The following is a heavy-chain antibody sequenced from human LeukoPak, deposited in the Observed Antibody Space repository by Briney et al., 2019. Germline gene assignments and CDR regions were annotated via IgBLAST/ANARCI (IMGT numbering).Heavy chain of an antibody. J-gene: IGHJ4*02. D-gene: IGHD3-3*01. CDR3: ARGLEWYCDY. V-gene: IGHV1-18*01. CDR1: GYTFTSYG. CDR2: ISAYNGNT. Sequence: GASVKVSCKASGYTFTSYGISWVRQARRQRREWLGWISAYNGNTNYVKKLQGRRTMTTATSTSTAYTELRSLRSHDTAVYYCARGLEWYCDYWGEETLVTVSS.